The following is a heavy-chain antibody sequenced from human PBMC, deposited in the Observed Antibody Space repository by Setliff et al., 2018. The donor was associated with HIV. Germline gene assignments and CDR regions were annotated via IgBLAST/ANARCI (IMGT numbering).Heavy chain of an antibody. Sequence: ASVKVSCKASGYTFTSYGISWVRQAPGQGLEWMGWISAYNGSTNYAQKLQGRVTMTTDTSTSTAYMELRSLRSDDTAVYYCATIRGYYYDSSGQEYFQHWGHGTLVTVSS. V-gene: IGHV1-18*01. J-gene: IGHJ1*01. D-gene: IGHD3-22*01. CDR1: GYTFTSYG. CDR3: ATIRGYYYDSSGQEYFQH. CDR2: ISAYNGST.